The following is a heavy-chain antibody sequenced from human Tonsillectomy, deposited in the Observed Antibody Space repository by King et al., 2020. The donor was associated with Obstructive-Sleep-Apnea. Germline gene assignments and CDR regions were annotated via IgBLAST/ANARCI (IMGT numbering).Heavy chain of an antibody. CDR2: ISGNGGST. Sequence: VQLVESGGGLVQPGGSLRLSCAASGFTFSSYAMSWVRQAPGKGLEWVSGISGNGGSTYYADSVKGRFTISRDNSKNTLFLQMYSLGAEDTAVFYCAKEGIVGATFDYWGQGTLVTVSS. CDR1: GFTFSSYA. D-gene: IGHD1-26*01. CDR3: AKEGIVGATFDY. J-gene: IGHJ4*02. V-gene: IGHV3-23*04.